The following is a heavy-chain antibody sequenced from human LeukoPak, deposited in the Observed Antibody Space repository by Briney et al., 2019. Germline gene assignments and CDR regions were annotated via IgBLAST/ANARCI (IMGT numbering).Heavy chain of an antibody. CDR2: FYPEDGET. CDR3: ATGGLERPVYYYGMDV. CDR1: GYTLTELS. Sequence: ASVTVSFTVSGYTLTELSMHWVRQAPGKGLEGMGGFYPEDGETIYAQKFQGRVTMTEDTSTDTAYMELSSLRSEDTAVYYCATGGLERPVYYYGMDVWGKGTTVTVSS. D-gene: IGHD1-1*01. J-gene: IGHJ6*04. V-gene: IGHV1-24*01.